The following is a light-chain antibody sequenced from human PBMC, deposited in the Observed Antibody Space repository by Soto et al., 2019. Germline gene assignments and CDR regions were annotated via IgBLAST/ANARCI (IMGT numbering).Light chain of an antibody. CDR1: QSVSSY. V-gene: IGKV3-11*01. CDR3: QHRSNWPLT. J-gene: IGKJ4*01. CDR2: DAS. Sequence: EIVLTQSPATLSLSPGERATLSCRASQSVSSYLAWYQQKPGQAPRLLIYDASNRATGIPARFSGSGSGTDLTLTISSLEPEDFAVYYCQHRSNWPLTFGGGTKVAIK.